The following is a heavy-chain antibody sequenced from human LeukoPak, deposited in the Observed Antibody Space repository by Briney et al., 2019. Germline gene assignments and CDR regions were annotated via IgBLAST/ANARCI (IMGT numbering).Heavy chain of an antibody. D-gene: IGHD5-18*01. J-gene: IGHJ4*02. CDR1: GGSISSYY. V-gene: IGHV4-34*01. CDR2: INHSGST. CDR3: ARGRPGYSYGYGDY. Sequence: SETLSLTCTVSGGSISSYYWSWIRQPPGKGLEWIGEINHSGSTNYNPSLKSRVTISVDTSKNQFSLKLSSVTAADTAVYYCARGRPGYSYGYGDYWGQGTLVTVSS.